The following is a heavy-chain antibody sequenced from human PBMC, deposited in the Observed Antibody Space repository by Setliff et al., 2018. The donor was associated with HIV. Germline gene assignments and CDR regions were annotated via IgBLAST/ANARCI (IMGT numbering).Heavy chain of an antibody. D-gene: IGHD3-10*01. J-gene: IGHJ4*02. CDR3: ARDATMVRGVEYFDY. Sequence: ASVKVSCKASGYTFTSYYMHWVRQAPGQGLEWMGIINPSGGSTSYAQKFQGRVTMTRDTSTSTVYMELCSLRSEDTAVYSCARDATMVRGVEYFDYWGQGTLVTVSS. CDR1: GYTFTSYY. V-gene: IGHV1-46*01. CDR2: INPSGGST.